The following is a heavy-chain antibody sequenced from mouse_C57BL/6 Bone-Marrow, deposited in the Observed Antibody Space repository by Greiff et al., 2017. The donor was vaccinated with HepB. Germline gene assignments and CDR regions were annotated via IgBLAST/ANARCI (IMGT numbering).Heavy chain of an antibody. CDR1: GFTFSDYG. CDR3: ARQDDGSSLDY. CDR2: ISSGSSTI. D-gene: IGHD1-1*01. Sequence: EVKLMESGGGLVKPGGSLKLSCAASGFTFSDYGMHWVRQAPEKGLEWVAYISSGSSTIYYADTVKVRFTISRDNAKNTLFLQMTSLRSEDTAMYYWARQDDGSSLDYWGQGTTLTVSS. V-gene: IGHV5-17*01. J-gene: IGHJ2*01.